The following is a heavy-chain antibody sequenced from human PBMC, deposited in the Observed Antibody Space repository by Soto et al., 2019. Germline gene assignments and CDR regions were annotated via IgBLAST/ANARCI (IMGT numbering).Heavy chain of an antibody. CDR2: IYSGGST. CDR1: GFTVSSNY. CDR3: ASLEHDYGDPYYYYGMDV. D-gene: IGHD4-17*01. Sequence: EVQLVESGGGLIQPGGSLRLSCAASGFTVSSNYMSWVRQAPGKGLEWVSVIYSGGSTYYADSVKGRFTISRDNSKNTLYLQMNSLRAEDTAVYYCASLEHDYGDPYYYYGMDVWGQGTTVTVSS. J-gene: IGHJ6*02. V-gene: IGHV3-53*01.